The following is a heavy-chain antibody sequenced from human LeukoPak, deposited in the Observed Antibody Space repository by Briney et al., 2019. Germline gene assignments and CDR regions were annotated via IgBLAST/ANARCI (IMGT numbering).Heavy chain of an antibody. CDR2: IIPIFGTA. Sequence: SVKVSCKASGGTFSSYAISWVRQAPGQGLEWMGGIIPIFGTANYAQKFQGRVTITTDESTSTAYMELSSLRSEDTAVYYCASARSERKWLLLAYAFDIWGQGTMVTLSS. CDR1: GGTFSSYA. D-gene: IGHD3-22*01. CDR3: ASARSERKWLLLAYAFDI. V-gene: IGHV1-69*05. J-gene: IGHJ3*02.